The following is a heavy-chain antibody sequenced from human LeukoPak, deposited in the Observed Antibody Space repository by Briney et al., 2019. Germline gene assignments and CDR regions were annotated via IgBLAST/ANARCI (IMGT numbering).Heavy chain of an antibody. Sequence: PGGSLRLSCAASGFTFSSYGMHWVRLAPGKGLEWVAVISYDGSNKYYADSVKGRFTISRDNSKNTLYLQMNSLRAEDTAVYYCAKGTQYYYDSSGYYYDPDAFDIWGQGTMVTVSS. J-gene: IGHJ3*02. CDR3: AKGTQYYYDSSGYYYDPDAFDI. CDR1: GFTFSSYG. CDR2: ISYDGSNK. D-gene: IGHD3-22*01. V-gene: IGHV3-30*18.